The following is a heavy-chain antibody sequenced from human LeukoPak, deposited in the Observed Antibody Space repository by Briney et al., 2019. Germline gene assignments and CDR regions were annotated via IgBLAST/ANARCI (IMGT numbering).Heavy chain of an antibody. Sequence: GRSLRLSCAASGFTFSSYSMTWVRQAPGKGLEWVSSIISSGAYIYYADSVKDRFTISRDNAKNSLYLQMSSLRAEDTAVYYCARVTFGATTNNYYFYHMDVWGKGTSVTVSS. CDR1: GFTFSSYS. CDR3: ARVTFGATTNNYYFYHMDV. V-gene: IGHV3-21*01. J-gene: IGHJ6*03. D-gene: IGHD5-24*01. CDR2: IISSGAYI.